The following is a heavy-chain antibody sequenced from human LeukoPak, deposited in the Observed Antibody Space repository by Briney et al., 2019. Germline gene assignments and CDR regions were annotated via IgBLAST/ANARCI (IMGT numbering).Heavy chain of an antibody. J-gene: IGHJ4*02. D-gene: IGHD1-26*01. CDR3: ARGYPRLVLRSPYYFDY. CDR2: INHSGST. CDR1: GGSFSGYY. Sequence: SETLSLTCAVYGGSFSGYYWSWIRQPPGKGLGWIGEINHSGSTNYNPSLKSRVTISVDTSKNQFSLKLSSVTAADTAVYYCARGYPRLVLRSPYYFDYWGQGTLVTVSS. V-gene: IGHV4-34*01.